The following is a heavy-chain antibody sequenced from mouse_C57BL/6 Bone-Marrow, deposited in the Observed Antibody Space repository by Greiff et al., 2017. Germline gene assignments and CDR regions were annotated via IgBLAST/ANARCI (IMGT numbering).Heavy chain of an antibody. V-gene: IGHV14-2*01. Sequence: EVPLQESGAELVKPGASVKLSCTASGFNIKDYYMPWVKQRTEQGLEWIGRIDPEDGETKYAPKFQGKATITADTSSNTAYLQLSSLTSEDTAVYYCARKHGYYFDYWGQGTTLTVSS. CDR3: ARKHGYYFDY. CDR2: IDPEDGET. CDR1: GFNIKDYY. J-gene: IGHJ2*01.